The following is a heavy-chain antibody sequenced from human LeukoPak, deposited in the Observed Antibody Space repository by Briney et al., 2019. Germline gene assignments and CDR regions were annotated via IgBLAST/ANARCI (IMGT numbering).Heavy chain of an antibody. CDR3: ARGATSGYGLTVGDY. V-gene: IGHV4-34*01. D-gene: IGHD5-12*01. J-gene: IGHJ4*02. Sequence: SETLSLTCAVYGGSFSGYYWSWIRQPPGKGLEWIGEINHSGSTNYNPSLKSRVTISVDTSKNQFSLKLSSVTAADTAVYYCARGATSGYGLTVGDYWGQGTLVTVSS. CDR2: INHSGST. CDR1: GGSFSGYY.